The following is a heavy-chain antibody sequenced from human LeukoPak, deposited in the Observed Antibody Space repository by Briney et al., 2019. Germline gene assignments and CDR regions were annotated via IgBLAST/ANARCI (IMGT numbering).Heavy chain of an antibody. Sequence: ASVKVSCKASGYTFTSYAMHWVRQAPGQRLEWMGWINAGNGNTKYSQKFQGRVTITRDTSASTAYMELSSLRSEDTAVYYCARGPRTIMTTVTSNWFDPWGQGTLVTVSS. J-gene: IGHJ5*02. D-gene: IGHD4-17*01. CDR3: ARGPRTIMTTVTSNWFDP. CDR1: GYTFTSYA. CDR2: INAGNGNT. V-gene: IGHV1-3*01.